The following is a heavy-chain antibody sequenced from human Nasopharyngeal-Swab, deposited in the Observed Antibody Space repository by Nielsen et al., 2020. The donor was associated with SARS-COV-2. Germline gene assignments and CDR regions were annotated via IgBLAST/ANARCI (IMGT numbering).Heavy chain of an antibody. V-gene: IGHV4-34*01. CDR2: INHSGST. J-gene: IGHJ3*02. Sequence: WLRQPPGKGLEWIGEINHSGSTYYNPSLKSRVTISVDTSKNQFSLKLSSVTAADTAVYYCARSGSSWYGGAFDIWGQGTMVTVSS. D-gene: IGHD6-13*01. CDR3: ARSGSSWYGGAFDI.